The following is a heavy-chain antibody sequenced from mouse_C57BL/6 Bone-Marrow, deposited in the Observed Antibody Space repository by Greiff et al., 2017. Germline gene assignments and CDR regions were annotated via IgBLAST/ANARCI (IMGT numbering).Heavy chain of an antibody. CDR3: ARFYYWYFDV. CDR2: ISSGGSYT. V-gene: IGHV5-6*01. Sequence: EVQLQQSGGDLVKPGGSLKLSCAASGFTFSSYGMSWVRQTPDKRLEWVATISSGGSYTYYPDSVKGRFTISRDNAKNTLYLQMSSLKSEYTAMYDCARFYYWYFDVWGTGTTVTVSS. J-gene: IGHJ1*03. CDR1: GFTFSSYG.